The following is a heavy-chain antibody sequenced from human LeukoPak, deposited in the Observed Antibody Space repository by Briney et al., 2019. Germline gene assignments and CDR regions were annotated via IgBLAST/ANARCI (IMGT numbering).Heavy chain of an antibody. V-gene: IGHV3-23*01. CDR3: ARETAKTGTYYMDV. CDR2: ISGSGGST. Sequence: GGSLRLSCAASGFTFSSYAMSWVRQAPGKGLEWVSAISGSGGSTYYADSVKGRFTISRDNAKNSLYLQMNSLRAEDTALYYCARETAKTGTYYMDVWGKGTTVTVSS. CDR1: GFTFSSYA. D-gene: IGHD1-7*01. J-gene: IGHJ6*03.